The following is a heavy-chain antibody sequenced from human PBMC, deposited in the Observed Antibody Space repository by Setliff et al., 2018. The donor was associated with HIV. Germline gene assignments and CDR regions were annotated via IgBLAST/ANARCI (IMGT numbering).Heavy chain of an antibody. CDR3: ARGGREYGVNYYYYYMDV. J-gene: IGHJ6*03. D-gene: IGHD3-10*01. CDR1: GGSISNGYYY. Sequence: SETLSLTCTVSGGSISNGYYYWSWIRQPAGKGLEWIGHIYTSGSTKYNPSLKSRVTISVDTSKNQFSLKLSPVTAADTAVYYCARGGREYGVNYYYYYMDVWGKGTTVTVSS. CDR2: IYTSGST. V-gene: IGHV4-61*09.